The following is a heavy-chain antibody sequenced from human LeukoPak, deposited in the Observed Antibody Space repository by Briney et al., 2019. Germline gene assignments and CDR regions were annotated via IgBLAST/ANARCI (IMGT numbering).Heavy chain of an antibody. CDR2: IYHSGST. CDR3: AREVSRWPYYFDY. J-gene: IGHJ4*02. V-gene: IGHV4-30-2*01. Sequence: MPSQTLSLTCAVSGGSISSGGYSWSWIRQPPGKGLEWIGYIYHSGSTYYNPSLKSRVTISVDRSKNQFSLKLSSVTAADTAVYYCAREVSRWPYYFDYWGQGTLVTVSS. D-gene: IGHD4-23*01. CDR1: GGSISSGGYS.